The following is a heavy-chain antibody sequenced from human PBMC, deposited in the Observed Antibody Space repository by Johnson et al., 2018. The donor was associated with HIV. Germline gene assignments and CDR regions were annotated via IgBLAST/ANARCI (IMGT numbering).Heavy chain of an antibody. CDR2: ISGSGGST. CDR1: GFTFSTYA. Sequence: VQLVESGGGVVQPGGSLGLSCAASGFTFSTYAMTWVRQAPGKGLEWVSAISGSGGSTYYADSVKGRFTISRDNSKNTLYLQMNSLRAEDTAVYYCAKGRAGTTGGDHDAFDIWGQGTMVTVSS. CDR3: AKGRAGTTGGDHDAFDI. D-gene: IGHD6-19*01. V-gene: IGHV3-23*04. J-gene: IGHJ3*02.